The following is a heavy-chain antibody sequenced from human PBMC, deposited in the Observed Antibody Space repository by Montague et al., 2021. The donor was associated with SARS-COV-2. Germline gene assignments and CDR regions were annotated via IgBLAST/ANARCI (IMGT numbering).Heavy chain of an antibody. CDR1: GFTFSSYS. J-gene: IGHJ6*02. V-gene: IGHV3-21*01. CDR2: ISSSSSYI. D-gene: IGHD2-15*01. CDR3: ARDLGDDSHGGYGMDV. Sequence: SLRLSCAASGFTFSSYSMNWVRQAPGKGLEWVSSISSSSSYIYYADSVKGRFTISRDNAKNSLYLQMNSLRAEDTAVYYCARDLGDDSHGGYGMDVWGQGTTVTVSS.